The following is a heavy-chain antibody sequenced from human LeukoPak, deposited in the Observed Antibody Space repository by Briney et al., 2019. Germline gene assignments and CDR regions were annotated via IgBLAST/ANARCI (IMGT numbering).Heavy chain of an antibody. D-gene: IGHD5-18*01. V-gene: IGHV4-38-2*02. J-gene: IGHJ4*02. CDR3: ARDPEVDTGTGPRFDY. Sequence: SETLSLTCTVSGYSISSGYYWGWIRQPPGKGLEWIGSIYYSGNTYYNPSLKSRVTISVDTSKNQFSLKLSPVTAADTAVYYCARDPEVDTGTGPRFDYWGQGTLVTVSS. CDR2: IYYSGNT. CDR1: GYSISSGYY.